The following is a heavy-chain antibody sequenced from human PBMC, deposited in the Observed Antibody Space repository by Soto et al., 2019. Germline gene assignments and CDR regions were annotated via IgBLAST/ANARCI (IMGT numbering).Heavy chain of an antibody. CDR1: GGTFSSYA. CDR2: IIPIFGTA. CDR3: ARARNIVVVTAIWAAFDI. Sequence: QVQLVQSVAEVKKPGSSVKVSCKASGGTFSSYAISWVRQAPGQGLEWMGGIIPIFGTANYAQKFQGRVTITADDSTSTAYMELSSLRSEDTAVYYCARARNIVVVTAIWAAFDIWGQGTIVTVSS. D-gene: IGHD2-21*02. V-gene: IGHV1-69*12. J-gene: IGHJ3*02.